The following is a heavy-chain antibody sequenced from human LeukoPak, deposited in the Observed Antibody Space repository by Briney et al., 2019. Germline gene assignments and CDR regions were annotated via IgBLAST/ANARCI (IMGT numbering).Heavy chain of an antibody. Sequence: GASLKASSKASGYTFTSYGISWVRRAPGQRLEWMGWINAGNGNTKYSQKFQGRVTITRDTSASTAYMELSSLRSEDTAVYYCARVIKYYYDSSGFDAFDNWGQGTMVTVSS. J-gene: IGHJ3*02. D-gene: IGHD3-22*01. CDR2: INAGNGNT. CDR3: ARVIKYYYDSSGFDAFDN. V-gene: IGHV1-3*01. CDR1: GYTFTSYG.